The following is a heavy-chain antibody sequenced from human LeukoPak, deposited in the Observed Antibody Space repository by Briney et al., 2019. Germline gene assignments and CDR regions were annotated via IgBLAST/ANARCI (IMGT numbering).Heavy chain of an antibody. CDR1: GYTFTSYD. Sequence: ASVKVPCKASGYTFTSYDISWVRQATGQGLEWMGWMNPNSGNTGYAQKFQGRVTMTRNTSISTAYMELSSLRSEDTAVYYCAREGIAARTLDYWGQGTLVTVSS. J-gene: IGHJ4*02. CDR3: AREGIAARTLDY. V-gene: IGHV1-8*01. CDR2: MNPNSGNT. D-gene: IGHD6-6*01.